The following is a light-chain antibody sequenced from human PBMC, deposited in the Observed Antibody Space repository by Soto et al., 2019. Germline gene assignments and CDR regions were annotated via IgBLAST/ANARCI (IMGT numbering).Light chain of an antibody. CDR1: QSISSY. V-gene: IGKV3-11*01. CDR2: DAS. J-gene: IGKJ5*01. Sequence: EIVLTQSPDTLSLSPGDRATLSCRSSQSISSYLAWYQQKPGQSPRLLIYDASNRATGIPARFSGSGSGTDLTLTISSLETEDFAVYYCQQRSDWPPITFGQGTRLEI. CDR3: QQRSDWPPIT.